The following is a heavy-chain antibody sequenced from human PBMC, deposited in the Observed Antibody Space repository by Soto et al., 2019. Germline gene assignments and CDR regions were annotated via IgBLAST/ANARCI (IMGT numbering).Heavy chain of an antibody. D-gene: IGHD5-18*01. V-gene: IGHV1-18*01. CDR2: ISGYNGNT. CDR1: GYTFTNFG. Sequence: ASVKVSCKPSGYTFTNFGLSWVRQAPGQGLEWMGWISGYNGNTNYAQKFQGRVTMTTDTSTSAAYMELRSLTSDDTAVYYCARDKGYGFGWSSSAGMDVWGQGTKVTVSS. CDR3: ARDKGYGFGWSSSAGMDV. J-gene: IGHJ6*02.